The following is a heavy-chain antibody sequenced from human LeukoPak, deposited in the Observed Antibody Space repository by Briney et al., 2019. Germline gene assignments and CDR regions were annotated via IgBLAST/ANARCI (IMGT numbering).Heavy chain of an antibody. CDR2: FDPEDGGT. CDR3: ATAKQQLENPDGNWFDP. CDR1: GYTLTELS. V-gene: IGHV1-24*01. D-gene: IGHD6-13*01. J-gene: IGHJ5*02. Sequence: ASVKVSCKVSGYTLTELSMHWVRQAPGKGLEWMGGFDPEDGGTIYAQKFQGRVTMTEDTSTDTAYMELSSLRSEDTAVYYCATAKQQLENPDGNWFDPWGQGTLVTVSS.